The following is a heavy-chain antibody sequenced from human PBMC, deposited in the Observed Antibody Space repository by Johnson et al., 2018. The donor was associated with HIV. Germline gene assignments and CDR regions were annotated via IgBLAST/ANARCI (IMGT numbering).Heavy chain of an antibody. V-gene: IGHV3-30-3*01. D-gene: IGHD3-22*01. Sequence: QVKLVESGGGVVQPGRSLRLSCAASGFTFSSYAMHWVRQAPGKGLEWVAVISYDGSNKYYADSVKGRFTISRDNAKNSLYLQMNSLRAEDTALYYCARGFSSGYNDAFDIWGQGTMVTVSS. J-gene: IGHJ3*02. CDR3: ARGFSSGYNDAFDI. CDR1: GFTFSSYA. CDR2: ISYDGSNK.